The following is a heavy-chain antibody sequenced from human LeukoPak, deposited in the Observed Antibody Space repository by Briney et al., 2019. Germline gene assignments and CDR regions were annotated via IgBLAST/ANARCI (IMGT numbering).Heavy chain of an antibody. Sequence: GASVKVSCKASGYTFTGYYMHWVRQAPGQGLEWMGWINPNSGGTSYAQKFQGRVTMTRDTSISTAYMELSRLRSDDTAVYYCARDRYWNYFDYYYYGMDVWGQGTTVTVSS. V-gene: IGHV1-2*02. CDR1: GYTFTGYY. J-gene: IGHJ6*02. CDR3: ARDRYWNYFDYYYYGMDV. D-gene: IGHD1-7*01. CDR2: INPNSGGT.